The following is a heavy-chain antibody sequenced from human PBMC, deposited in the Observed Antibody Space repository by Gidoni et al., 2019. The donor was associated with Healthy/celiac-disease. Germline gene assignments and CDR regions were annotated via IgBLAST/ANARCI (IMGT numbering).Heavy chain of an antibody. J-gene: IGHJ4*02. CDR2: INAGNGNT. CDR3: ARAAEKSSQFVVVVAATFDY. D-gene: IGHD2-15*01. Sequence: QVQLVQSGAEVKKPGASVKVSCKASGYTFTSYAMHWVRQAPGQRLEWMGWINAGNGNTKYSQKFQGRVTITRDTSASTAYMELSSLRSEDTAVYYCARAAEKSSQFVVVVAATFDYWGQGTLVTVSS. CDR1: GYTFTSYA. V-gene: IGHV1-3*01.